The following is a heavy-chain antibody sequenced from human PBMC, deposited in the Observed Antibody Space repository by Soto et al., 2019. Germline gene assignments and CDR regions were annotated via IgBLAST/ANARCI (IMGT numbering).Heavy chain of an antibody. D-gene: IGHD3-3*01. CDR2: MNPNSGNT. CDR1: GYTFTSYD. J-gene: IGHJ4*02. V-gene: IGHV1-8*01. Sequence: ASVKVSCKASGYTFTSYDINWVRQATGQGLEWMGWMNPNSGNTGYAQKFQGRVTMTRNTSISTAYMELSSLRSEDTAVYYCARGGVAIFGVVRPEFWGQGTLVTVSS. CDR3: ARGGVAIFGVVRPEF.